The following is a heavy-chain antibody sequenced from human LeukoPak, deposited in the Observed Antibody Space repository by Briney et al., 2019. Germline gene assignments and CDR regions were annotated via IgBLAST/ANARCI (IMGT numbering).Heavy chain of an antibody. J-gene: IGHJ4*02. Sequence: SVKVSCKASGGTFSSYAISWVRQAPGQGLEWMGGIIPIYGTENYAHKFQGRVTITTDESTNTAYMELSSLRSEDTAVYYCARTYYDYVWGSYRPGYFDYWGQGTLVTVSS. CDR3: ARTYYDYVWGSYRPGYFDY. V-gene: IGHV1-69*05. CDR2: IIPIYGTE. D-gene: IGHD3-16*02. CDR1: GGTFSSYA.